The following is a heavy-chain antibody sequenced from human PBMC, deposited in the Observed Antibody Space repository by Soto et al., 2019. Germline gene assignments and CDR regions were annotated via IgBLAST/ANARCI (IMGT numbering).Heavy chain of an antibody. CDR3: ARTLTGYSSSSGAFDI. Sequence: GASVKVSCKASGYTFTSYYMHWVRQAPGQGLEWMGIINPSGGSTSYAQKFQGRVTMTRDTSTSTVYMELSSLRSEDTAVYYCARTLTGYSSSSGAFDIWGQGTMVTVSS. J-gene: IGHJ3*02. CDR2: INPSGGST. V-gene: IGHV1-46*03. D-gene: IGHD6-13*01. CDR1: GYTFTSYY.